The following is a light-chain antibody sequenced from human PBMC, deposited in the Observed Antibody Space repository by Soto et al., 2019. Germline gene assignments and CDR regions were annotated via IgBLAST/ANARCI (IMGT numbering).Light chain of an antibody. CDR1: QSLLHSNGYNY. J-gene: IGKJ2*01. CDR3: MQALQTGYT. CDR2: LGS. Sequence: DIVMTQSPLSLPATPGEPASISCRSSQSLLHSNGYNYLDWYLQKPGQSPQLLIYLGSNRASGVPDRFSGSGSGTDFTLKISRVEAEDVGVYYGMQALQTGYTFGQGTKLEIK. V-gene: IGKV2-28*01.